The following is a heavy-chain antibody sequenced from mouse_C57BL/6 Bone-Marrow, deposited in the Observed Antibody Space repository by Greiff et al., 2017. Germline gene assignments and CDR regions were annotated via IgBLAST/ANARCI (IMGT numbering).Heavy chain of an antibody. J-gene: IGHJ2*01. CDR2: IYPGNSDT. V-gene: IGHV1-5*01. CDR3: TSSITTVVALDY. CDR1: GYTFTSYW. Sequence: EVQVVESGTVLARPGASVKMSCKTSGYTFTSYWMHWVKQRPGQGLEWIGAIYPGNSDTSYNQKFKGKAKLTAVTSASTAYMELSSLTNEDSAVYYCTSSITTVVALDYWGQGTTLTVSS. D-gene: IGHD1-1*01.